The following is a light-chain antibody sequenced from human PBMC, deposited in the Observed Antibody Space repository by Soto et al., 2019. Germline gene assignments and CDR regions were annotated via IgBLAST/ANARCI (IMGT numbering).Light chain of an antibody. CDR3: AAWDDSLNGLV. CDR2: YDD. CDR1: SSNIGNNP. Sequence: QSVLTQPPSVSEAPRQRVTISCFGSSSNIGNNPVNWYQQLPGKTPKLLIQYDDLLPSGVSDRFSGSKSGTSASLAISGLQSEDEAEYFCAAWDDSLNGLVFGGGTKLTVL. V-gene: IGLV1-36*01. J-gene: IGLJ2*01.